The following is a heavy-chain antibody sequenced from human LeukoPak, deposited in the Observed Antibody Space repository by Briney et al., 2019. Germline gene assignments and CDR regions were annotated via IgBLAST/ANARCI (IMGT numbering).Heavy chain of an antibody. CDR3: ASAAAYYYCQYMDV. CDR2: INWNGDST. J-gene: IGHJ6*03. CDR1: GFTFEADG. D-gene: IGHD6-13*01. Sequence: PGGSLRLSCAASGFTFEADGMSWVRQAPGKGLEWVSGINWNGDSTGYADSVKGRFTISRDNAKNALYLQMNSLRAEDTALYYCASAAAYYYCQYMDVWGKGTTVIVSS. V-gene: IGHV3-20*04.